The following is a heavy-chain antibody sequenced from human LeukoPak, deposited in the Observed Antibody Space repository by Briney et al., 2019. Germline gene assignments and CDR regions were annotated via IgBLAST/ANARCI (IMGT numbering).Heavy chain of an antibody. CDR1: GYTFTSYG. J-gene: IGHJ4*02. CDR2: ISAYNGNT. CDR3: ARALEVTYDFWIGYPIFDY. Sequence: ASVKVSCKASGYTFTSYGISWVRQAPGQGLEWMGWISAYNGNTNYAQKLQGRVTMTTDTSTSTAYMELRSLRSDDTAVYYCARALEVTYDFWIGYPIFDYWGQGTLVTVSS. V-gene: IGHV1-18*01. D-gene: IGHD3-3*01.